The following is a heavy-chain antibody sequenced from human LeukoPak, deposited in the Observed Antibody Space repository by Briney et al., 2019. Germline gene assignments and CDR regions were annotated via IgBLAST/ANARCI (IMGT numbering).Heavy chain of an antibody. V-gene: IGHV1-2*02. CDR3: ARRKGGAWQPTDGFDI. D-gene: IGHD4-17*01. Sequence: ASVKVSCKASGYTFTGYYMHWVRQAPGQGLEWMGWINPNSGGTNYAQKFQGRVTMTRDTSISTAYMELSRLRSDDTAVYYCARRKGGAWQPTDGFDIWGQGTKVTVSS. CDR1: GYTFTGYY. J-gene: IGHJ3*02. CDR2: INPNSGGT.